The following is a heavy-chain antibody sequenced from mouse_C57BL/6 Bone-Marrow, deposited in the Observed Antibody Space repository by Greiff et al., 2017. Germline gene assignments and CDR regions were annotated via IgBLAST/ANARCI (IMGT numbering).Heavy chain of an antibody. Sequence: VQLQQSDAELVKPGASVKISCKVSGYTFTDHTIHWMKQRPEQGLEWIGYIYPRDGSTKYNEKFKGKATLTADKSSSTAYMQLNSLTSEDSAVYFCARGGSYYGSSYGYFDYWGQGTTLTVSS. CDR1: GYTFTDHT. J-gene: IGHJ2*01. CDR2: IYPRDGST. D-gene: IGHD1-1*01. CDR3: ARGGSYYGSSYGYFDY. V-gene: IGHV1-78*01.